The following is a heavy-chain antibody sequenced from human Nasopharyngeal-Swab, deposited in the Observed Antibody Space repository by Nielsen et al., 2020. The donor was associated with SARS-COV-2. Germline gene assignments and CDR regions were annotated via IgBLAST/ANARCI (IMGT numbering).Heavy chain of an antibody. CDR1: GFTFSSYW. Sequence: GGSLRLSCAASGFTFSSYWMHWVRQAPGKGLVWVSRINSDGSSTSYADSVKGRFTISRDNAKNTLYLQMNSLRAEDTAVYYCARDRRPTDWDYYYGMDVWGQGTTVTVS. CDR3: ARDRRPTDWDYYYGMDV. D-gene: IGHD3/OR15-3a*01. V-gene: IGHV3-74*01. J-gene: IGHJ6*02. CDR2: INSDGSST.